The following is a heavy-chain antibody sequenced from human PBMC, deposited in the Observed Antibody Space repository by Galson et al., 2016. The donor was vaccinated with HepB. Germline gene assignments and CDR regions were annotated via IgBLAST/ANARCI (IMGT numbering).Heavy chain of an antibody. J-gene: IGHJ3*02. D-gene: IGHD3-16*02. CDR1: GYTFTSYY. CDR2: INPNGGYT. V-gene: IGHV1-46*01. Sequence: SVKVSCKASGYTFTSYYIHWVRQAPGQGPEWMGIINPNGGYTTYAQKFQGRVNMTRDTSTSTVYMELSSLRSEDTAVYYCASALYVARGIIDAVDIWGQGTMVTVSS. CDR3: ASALYVARGIIDAVDI.